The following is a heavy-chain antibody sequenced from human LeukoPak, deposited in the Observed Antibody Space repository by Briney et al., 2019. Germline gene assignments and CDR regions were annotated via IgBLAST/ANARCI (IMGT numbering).Heavy chain of an antibody. CDR1: GYTFTGYY. V-gene: IGHV1-18*04. CDR3: ARDCRFYDYVWGSYRPDAFDI. D-gene: IGHD3-16*02. Sequence: ASVKVSCKASGYTFTGYYIHWVRQAPGQGLEWMGWISAYNGNTNYAQKLQGRVTMTTDASTSTAYMELRSLRSDDTAVYYCARDCRFYDYVWGSYRPDAFDIWGQGTMVTVSS. CDR2: ISAYNGNT. J-gene: IGHJ3*02.